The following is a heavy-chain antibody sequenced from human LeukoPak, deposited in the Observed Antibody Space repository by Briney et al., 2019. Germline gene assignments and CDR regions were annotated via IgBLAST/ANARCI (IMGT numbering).Heavy chain of an antibody. CDR3: ARGRGVYYDSSGPYYYYYYMDV. Sequence: PSETLSLTCTVSGGSISSSSYYWGWTRQPPGKGLEWIGSIYYSGSTYYNPSLKSRVTISVDTSKNQFSLKLSSVTAADTAVYYCARGRGVYYDSSGPYYYYYYMDVWGKGTTVTVSS. V-gene: IGHV4-39*07. J-gene: IGHJ6*03. CDR1: GGSISSSSYY. CDR2: IYYSGST. D-gene: IGHD3-22*01.